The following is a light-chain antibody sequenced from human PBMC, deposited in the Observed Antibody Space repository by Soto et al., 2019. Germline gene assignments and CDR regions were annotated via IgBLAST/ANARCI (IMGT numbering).Light chain of an antibody. Sequence: DIQMTQSPSTLSASVGDRVTITCRASQSILSWLAWYQQKPGKAPKLLIYKASSLETGVPSRFSGSGSGTEFTLTISSLQPDDFATYYCLQYSTYWTFGQGTKVEIK. CDR3: LQYSTYWT. CDR1: QSILSW. CDR2: KAS. V-gene: IGKV1-5*03. J-gene: IGKJ1*01.